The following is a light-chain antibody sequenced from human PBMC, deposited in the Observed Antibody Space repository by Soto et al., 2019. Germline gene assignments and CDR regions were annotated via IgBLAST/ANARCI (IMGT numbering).Light chain of an antibody. J-gene: IGKJ2*01. CDR1: QSVSSN. Sequence: EIVMTQSPATLSVSPGERATLSCRASQSVSSNLAWYQQKPGQAPRLLIYGASTRATGIPARFSGSGSGTEFTLTISSLQSEDFAVYYCQQSNNWPYTFGQGTMLEIK. V-gene: IGKV3-15*01. CDR2: GAS. CDR3: QQSNNWPYT.